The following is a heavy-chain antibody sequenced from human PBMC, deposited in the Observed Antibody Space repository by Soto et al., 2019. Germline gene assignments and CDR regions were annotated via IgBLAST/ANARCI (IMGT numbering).Heavy chain of an antibody. J-gene: IGHJ6*03. CDR2: IYYSGST. V-gene: IGHV4-39*01. CDR3: VDSGIAARGGYYYYYYMDV. Sequence: PSETLSLTCTVSGVSISSSIYYWSWMRQPPGKGLEWIGSIYYSGSTYYNPSLKSRVTISVDTSKNQFSLKLSSVTAADTAVYYCVDSGIAARGGYYYYYYMDVWGKGTTVTVSS. CDR1: GVSISSSIYY. D-gene: IGHD6-6*01.